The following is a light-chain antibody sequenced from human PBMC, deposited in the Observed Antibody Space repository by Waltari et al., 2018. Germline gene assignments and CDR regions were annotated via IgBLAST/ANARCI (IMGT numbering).Light chain of an antibody. CDR2: KPS. CDR3: QQYNSGTLT. CDR1: QSLNNW. J-gene: IGKJ4*01. V-gene: IGKV1-5*03. Sequence: TQFTPSPSPISPSVGARVTITCRASQSLNNWLAWYQQKPGKAPKFLIFKPSNLAFGVPSRFRGSGSGTEFTLTISNLQPDDFATYYCQQYNSGTLTFGGGTKVEIK.